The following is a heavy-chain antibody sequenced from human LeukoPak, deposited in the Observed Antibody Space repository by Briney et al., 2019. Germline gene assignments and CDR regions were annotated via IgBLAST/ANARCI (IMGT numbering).Heavy chain of an antibody. D-gene: IGHD5-24*01. CDR2: IYSSEYT. V-gene: IGHV4-39*01. CDR3: ARGSDDYKLGNH. CDR1: GDSFDNSYC. J-gene: IGHJ5*02. Sequence: PSETLSLSRTVSGDSFDNSYCWTWVRQPPGKRPEWIGTIYSSEYTYYHPSLRSRATISADTSRNLFSLKLNSVTAADTAVYYCARGSDDYKLGNHWGHGTPVTVSS.